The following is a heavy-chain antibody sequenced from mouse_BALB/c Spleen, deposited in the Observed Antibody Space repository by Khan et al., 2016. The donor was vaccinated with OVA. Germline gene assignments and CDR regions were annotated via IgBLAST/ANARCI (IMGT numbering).Heavy chain of an antibody. D-gene: IGHD2-1*01. V-gene: IGHV1S81*02. CDR3: ARLYYAWLAD. J-gene: IGHJ3*01. Sequence: QVQLQQPGAELVKPGASVKLSCTTSGYTFTTYWMHWVKQRPGRGLEWIGEINPSNGRSNYNEKFKSKATLTVDKPSSTVHIQLSSLTSEDCAVYYCARLYYAWLADWGQGTLVSVSA. CDR1: GYTFTTYW. CDR2: INPSNGRS.